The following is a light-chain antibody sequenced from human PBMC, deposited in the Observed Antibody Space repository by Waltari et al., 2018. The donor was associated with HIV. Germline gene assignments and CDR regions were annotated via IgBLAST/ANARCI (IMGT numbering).Light chain of an antibody. CDR1: KSAIGS. CDR2: DVT. J-gene: IGLJ2*01. CDR3: SSYTDSDTHVI. Sequence: QSALTRPASVSGSPGQSITIPCTATKSAIGSAPWYQQHPGKAPRLLIYDVTNRPSGVPSRFSGSKSAYTASLTISGLQAEDEADYYCSSYTDSDTHVIFGGGTRLT. V-gene: IGLV2-14*03.